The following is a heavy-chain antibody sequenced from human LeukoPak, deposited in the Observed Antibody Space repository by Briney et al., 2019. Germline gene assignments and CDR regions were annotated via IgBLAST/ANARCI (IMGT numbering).Heavy chain of an antibody. CDR2: IIPIFGTA. D-gene: IGHD3-10*01. CDR3: ARDGPGPYYGMDV. Sequence: ASVEVSCKASGGTFSSYAISWVRQAPGQGLEWMGGIIPIFGTANYAQKFQGRVTITADKSTSTAYMELSSLRSEDTAVYYCARDGPGPYYGMDVWGKGTTVTVSS. V-gene: IGHV1-69*06. CDR1: GGTFSSYA. J-gene: IGHJ6*04.